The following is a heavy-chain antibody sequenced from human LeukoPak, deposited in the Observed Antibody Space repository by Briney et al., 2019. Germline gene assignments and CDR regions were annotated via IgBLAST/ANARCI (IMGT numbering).Heavy chain of an antibody. D-gene: IGHD2-21*02. Sequence: ASVKVSCKASGYTFTSYGISWVRQAPGQGLEWMGWISAYNGNTNYAQKLQGRVTMTTDTSTSTAYMELRRLRSDDTAVYYCARGANCGGDCYLTGDAFDIWGQGTMVTVSS. CDR3: ARGANCGGDCYLTGDAFDI. CDR2: ISAYNGNT. CDR1: GYTFTSYG. J-gene: IGHJ3*02. V-gene: IGHV1-18*01.